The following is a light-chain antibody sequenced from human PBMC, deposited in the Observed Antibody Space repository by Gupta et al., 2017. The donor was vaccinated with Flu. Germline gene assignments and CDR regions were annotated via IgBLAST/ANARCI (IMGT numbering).Light chain of an antibody. V-gene: IGKV1-39*01. CDR3: QQSYSTLVT. Sequence: SVGDRVTITCRASQSISSYLNWYQQKPGKAPKLLIYAASSLQSGVPSRFSGSGSGTDFTLTISRLQPEDFATYYCQQSYSTLVTFGHGTKVDIK. J-gene: IGKJ3*01. CDR1: QSISSY. CDR2: AAS.